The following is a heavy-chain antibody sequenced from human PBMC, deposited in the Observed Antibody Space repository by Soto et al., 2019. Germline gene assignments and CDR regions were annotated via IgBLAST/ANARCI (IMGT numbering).Heavy chain of an antibody. V-gene: IGHV3-30*03. CDR1: GFTFSSYG. Sequence: QVQLVESGGGVVQPGRSLRLSCAASGFTFSSYGMHWVRQAPGKGGEWVAVISNDGSNKYYXXSVKGRFTISRDNSKXXXXXXXXXXXXXXXXXXXXXTPDYWGQGTLVTVSS. CDR2: ISNDGSNK. CDR3: XTPDY. J-gene: IGHJ4*02.